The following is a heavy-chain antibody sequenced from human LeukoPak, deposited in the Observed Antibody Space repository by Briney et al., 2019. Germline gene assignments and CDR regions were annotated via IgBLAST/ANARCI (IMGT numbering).Heavy chain of an antibody. D-gene: IGHD5-18*01. CDR3: ARGIQLWSNWFDP. CDR1: GGSISSYY. V-gene: IGHV4-59*01. J-gene: IGHJ5*02. CDR2: IYYSGST. Sequence: SETLSLTCTVSGGSISSYYLSWIRQPPGKGLEWIGYIYYSGSTNYNPSLKSRVTISVDTSKNQFSLKLSSVTAADTAVYYCARGIQLWSNWFDPWGQGTLVTVSS.